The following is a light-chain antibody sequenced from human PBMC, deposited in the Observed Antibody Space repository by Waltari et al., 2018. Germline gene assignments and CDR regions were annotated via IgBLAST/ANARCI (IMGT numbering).Light chain of an antibody. Sequence: QSALTQPASLSGSPGQSITISCTGTSRDVGSSNLVPCYQHHPGKAPKLIIYEGSKRPSGVSNRFSGSKSGNTASLTISGLQAEDEADYHCCSYAGGSAFVVFGGGTKLTVL. V-gene: IGLV2-23*03. CDR2: EGS. CDR1: SRDVGSSNL. J-gene: IGLJ2*01. CDR3: CSYAGGSAFVV.